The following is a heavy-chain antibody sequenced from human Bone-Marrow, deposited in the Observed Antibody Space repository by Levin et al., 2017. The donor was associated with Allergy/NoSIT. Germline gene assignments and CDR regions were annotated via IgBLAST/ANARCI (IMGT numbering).Heavy chain of an antibody. Sequence: ASVKVSCKVSGSSFSEVSIHWVRQAPGKGLEWMGGFDIEEGETIYSQTFQGRINLTDDTSADTAYMELRSLRSDDTPVYYCAGQNYYYGLEIWGHGTTVAVSS. CDR3: AGQNYYYGLEI. V-gene: IGHV1-24*01. J-gene: IGHJ6*02. CDR2: FDIEEGET. CDR1: GSSFSEVS.